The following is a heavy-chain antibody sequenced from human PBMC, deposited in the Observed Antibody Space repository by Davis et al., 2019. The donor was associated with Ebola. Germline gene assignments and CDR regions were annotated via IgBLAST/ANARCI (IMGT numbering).Heavy chain of an antibody. CDR3: ARDHCSSTSWYRDYYYGMDV. V-gene: IGHV3-7*03. CDR1: GFSFSSYW. CDR2: IKQDGSEK. J-gene: IGHJ6*02. D-gene: IGHD2-2*01. Sequence: GESLKISCAVSGFSFSSYWMTWVRQAPGKGLEWVANIKQDGSEKYYVDSVKGRFTISRDNAKNSLYLQMNSLRAEDTAVYYCARDHCSSTSWYRDYYYGMDVWGQGTTVTVSS.